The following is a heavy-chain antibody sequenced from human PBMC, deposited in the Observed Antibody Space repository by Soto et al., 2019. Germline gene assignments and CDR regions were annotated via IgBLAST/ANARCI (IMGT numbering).Heavy chain of an antibody. Sequence: GASVKVSCKASGYTFTSYAMHWVRQAPGQRLEWMGWINAGNGNTEYSQKFQGRVTITRDTSASTAYMELSSLRSEDTAVYYCARDLRSIAVAGTPDFDYWGQGTLVTVSS. D-gene: IGHD6-19*01. CDR3: ARDLRSIAVAGTPDFDY. V-gene: IGHV1-3*01. J-gene: IGHJ4*02. CDR2: INAGNGNT. CDR1: GYTFTSYA.